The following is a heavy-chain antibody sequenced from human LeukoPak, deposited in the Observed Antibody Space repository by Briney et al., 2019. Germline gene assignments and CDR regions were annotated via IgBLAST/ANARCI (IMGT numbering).Heavy chain of an antibody. V-gene: IGHV3-30*02. Sequence: PGGSLRLSCAASGFTFSSYGMHWVRQALGKGLEWVALIRYDGSNKYYADSVKGRFTISRDNSKNTLYLQMNSLRAEDTAVYYCARDRDSSGYLYFDYWGQGTLVTVSS. CDR2: IRYDGSNK. D-gene: IGHD3-22*01. CDR1: GFTFSSYG. CDR3: ARDRDSSGYLYFDY. J-gene: IGHJ4*02.